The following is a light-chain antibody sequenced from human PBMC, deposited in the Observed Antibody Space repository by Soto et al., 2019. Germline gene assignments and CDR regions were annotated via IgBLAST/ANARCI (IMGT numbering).Light chain of an antibody. J-gene: IGKJ1*01. CDR2: AAS. V-gene: IGKV3-20*01. CDR3: QQNYSSPRT. CDR1: RRSSSRY. Sequence: EIVLTQSPGTLSLSPGARAALFCRGRRRSSSRYLAWYQQKPGQAPRLLIYAASSWDTGIPDRFTGSGSGTDFTLTISKLEPEDFAVYYCQQNYSSPRTFGQGTKVDIK.